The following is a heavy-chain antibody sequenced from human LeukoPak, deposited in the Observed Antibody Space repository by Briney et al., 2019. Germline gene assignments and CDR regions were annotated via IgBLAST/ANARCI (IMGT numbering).Heavy chain of an antibody. CDR3: ARDVDTAMPMDY. CDR1: GGTFSIYA. Sequence: SVSVSCTASGGTFSIYAISWVRQAPGQGLGWMGRIIPILGIANYAQKFQGRVTITADKSTSTAYMELSSLRSEDTAVYYCARDVDTAMPMDYWGQGTLVTVSS. V-gene: IGHV1-69*04. J-gene: IGHJ4*02. CDR2: IIPILGIA. D-gene: IGHD5-18*01.